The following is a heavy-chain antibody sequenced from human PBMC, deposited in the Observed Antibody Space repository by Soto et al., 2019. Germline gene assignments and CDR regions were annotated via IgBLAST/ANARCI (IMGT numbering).Heavy chain of an antibody. Sequence: QVQLQESGPGLVKPSGTLSLTCAVSGDSISSTNWWSWVRQPPGKGLEWIGEVYHSGSINYNPSVKSRVTISVDKSKNQFSRKLSSVTAADRAVYYCARVMVRGVIINMDVWGQGTTVIVSS. CDR1: GDSISSTNW. D-gene: IGHD3-10*01. V-gene: IGHV4-4*02. J-gene: IGHJ6*02. CDR3: ARVMVRGVIINMDV. CDR2: VYHSGSI.